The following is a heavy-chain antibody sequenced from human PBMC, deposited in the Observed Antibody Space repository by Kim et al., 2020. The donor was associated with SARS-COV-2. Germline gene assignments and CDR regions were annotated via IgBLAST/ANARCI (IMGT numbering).Heavy chain of an antibody. CDR1: GGSISSSSYY. Sequence: SETLSLTCTVSGGSISSSSYYWGWIRQPPGKGLEWIGSIYYSGSTYYNPSLKSRVTISVDTSKNQFSLKLSSVTAADTAVYYCARHLIKGPTATQDFDWLLDDDYWGQGTLVTVSS. CDR2: IYYSGST. V-gene: IGHV4-39*01. J-gene: IGHJ4*02. CDR3: ARHLIKGPTATQDFDWLLDDDY. D-gene: IGHD3-9*01.